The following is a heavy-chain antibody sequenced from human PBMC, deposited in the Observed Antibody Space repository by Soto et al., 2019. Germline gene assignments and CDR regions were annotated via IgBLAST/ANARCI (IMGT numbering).Heavy chain of an antibody. CDR2: ILHDGSTK. Sequence: QVQLVESGGGVVQPRRSLRLSCAASGFTFSSYAMHWVRQAPGKGLEWEAFILHDGSTKYYADSVKGRFTISRDNSNNTLYLQMNNLGTEDTAVYFCAKDRYGSGYNALHYWGQGVLVAVSS. CDR1: GFTFSSYA. J-gene: IGHJ4*02. D-gene: IGHD3-10*01. V-gene: IGHV3-30*18. CDR3: AKDRYGSGYNALHY.